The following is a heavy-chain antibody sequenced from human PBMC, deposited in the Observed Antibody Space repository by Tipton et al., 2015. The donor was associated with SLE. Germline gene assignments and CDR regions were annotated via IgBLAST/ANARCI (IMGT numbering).Heavy chain of an antibody. CDR1: GGSINNSPYY. CDR3: ARRDCSTTSCYFDY. V-gene: IGHV4-39*01. Sequence: TLSLTCSVSGGSINNSPYYWGWIRQPPGKGLEWIGSIFHSGSTNYNTSLKSRVTIFVDTSRNQFSLKLNCLTAADTAVYYCARRDCSTTSCYFDYWGQGILLIVSS. D-gene: IGHD2-2*01. J-gene: IGHJ4*02. CDR2: IFHSGST.